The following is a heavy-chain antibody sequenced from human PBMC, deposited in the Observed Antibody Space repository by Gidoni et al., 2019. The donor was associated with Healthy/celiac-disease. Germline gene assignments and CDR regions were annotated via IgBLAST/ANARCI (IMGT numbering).Heavy chain of an antibody. V-gene: IGHV1-69*08. Sequence: QVQLVQSGAEVKKPGSSVKVSCKDSGGTFSSYTISWVRQAPGQGLEWMGRIIPILGIANYAQKFQGRVTITADKSTSTAYMELSSLRSEDTAVYYCARDSGMTTDVDYWGQGTLVTVSS. CDR2: IIPILGIA. D-gene: IGHD4-17*01. CDR3: ARDSGMTTDVDY. J-gene: IGHJ4*02. CDR1: GGTFSSYT.